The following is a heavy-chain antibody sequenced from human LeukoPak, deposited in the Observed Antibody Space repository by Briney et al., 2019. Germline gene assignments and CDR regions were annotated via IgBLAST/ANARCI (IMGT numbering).Heavy chain of an antibody. D-gene: IGHD3-10*01. J-gene: IGHJ4*02. CDR3: ASEGGITMVRGVINY. V-gene: IGHV4-30-4*01. CDR2: MYYSGSP. CDR1: GGPLSSGDYY. Sequence: SQTLSLPCAVSGGPLSSGDYYGRWSRQPPGKGLEGIGSMYYSGSPYYNPSLKSRVTISVDTSKNQFSLKLSSVTAADTAVYYCASEGGITMVRGVINYWGQGTLVTVSS.